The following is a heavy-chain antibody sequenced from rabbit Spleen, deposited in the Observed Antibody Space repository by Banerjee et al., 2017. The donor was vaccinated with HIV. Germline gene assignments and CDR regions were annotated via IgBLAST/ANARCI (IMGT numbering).Heavy chain of an antibody. D-gene: IGHD6-1*01. V-gene: IGHV1S45*01. Sequence: LEESGGGLVKPGGTLTLTCTVSGFSFSSSDWIYWVRQAPGKGLEWIGYIDPVFGSTWYASWAKGRFTISKTSSTTVTLQMTSLTAADTATYFCAREKSGDYGYDLWGPGTLVTVS. CDR3: AREKSGDYGYDL. J-gene: IGHJ6*01. CDR1: GFSFSSSDW. CDR2: IDPVFGST.